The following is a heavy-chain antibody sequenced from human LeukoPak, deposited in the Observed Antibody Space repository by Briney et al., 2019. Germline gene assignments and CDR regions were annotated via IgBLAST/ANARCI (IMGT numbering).Heavy chain of an antibody. Sequence: GGSRRLPWAASGFTFSSYSRGWVRQAPGKGREGVSAIMGSVGSTYYAASVKGRFTISRDNSKNTLYLQMNSLRAEDTAVYYCAKGGYDFWSGYLDAFDIWGQGTMVTVSS. CDR1: GFTFSSYS. J-gene: IGHJ3*02. D-gene: IGHD3-3*01. CDR3: AKGGYDFWSGYLDAFDI. CDR2: IMGSVGST. V-gene: IGHV3-23*01.